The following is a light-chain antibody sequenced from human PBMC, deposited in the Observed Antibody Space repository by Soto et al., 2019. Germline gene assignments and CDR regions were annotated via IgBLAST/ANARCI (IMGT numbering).Light chain of an antibody. CDR3: QQSYSIPPT. J-gene: IGKJ3*01. CDR1: QSISSY. CDR2: AAS. V-gene: IGKV1-39*01. Sequence: DLQMTQSPSSLSASVGDRVTITCRASQSISSYLNWYRQKPGKAPELLIYAASSLQSGVPSRFSGSGSGTDFTLTISSLQPEDCATYYCQQSYSIPPTFVPGTKVDIK.